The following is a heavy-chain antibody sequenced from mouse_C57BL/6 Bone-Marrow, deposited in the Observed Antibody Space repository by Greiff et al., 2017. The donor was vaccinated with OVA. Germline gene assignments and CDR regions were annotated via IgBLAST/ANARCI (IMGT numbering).Heavy chain of an antibody. CDR3: TTEFITTVVRDAMDY. V-gene: IGHV14-4*01. CDR2: IDPENGDT. Sequence: VQLQQSWAELVRPGASVKLSCTASGFNIKDDYMHWVKQRPEQGLEWIGWIDPENGDTEYASKFQGKATITADTSSNTAYLQLSSLTSEDTAVYYCTTEFITTVVRDAMDYWGQGTSVTVSS. D-gene: IGHD1-1*01. J-gene: IGHJ4*01. CDR1: GFNIKDDY.